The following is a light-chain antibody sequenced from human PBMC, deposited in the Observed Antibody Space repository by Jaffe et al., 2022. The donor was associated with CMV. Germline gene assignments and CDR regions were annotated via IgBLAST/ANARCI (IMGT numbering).Light chain of an antibody. CDR2: GAS. CDR3: QQNGTGS. Sequence: EIVLTQSPGTLSLSPGERATVSCRASQSVSSSYLAWYQQKPGQAPRLLIHGASSRATGIPDRFSGSGSGTDFTLTISRLEPEDFAVYYCQQNGTGSFGQGSKLEIK. CDR1: QSVSSSY. J-gene: IGKJ2*01. V-gene: IGKV3-20*01.